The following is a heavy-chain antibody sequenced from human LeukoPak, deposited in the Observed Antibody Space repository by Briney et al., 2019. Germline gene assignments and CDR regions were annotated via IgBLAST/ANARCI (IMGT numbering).Heavy chain of an antibody. CDR3: AKDLRAQGITMIVVVTPDY. Sequence: GGSLRLSCAASGFTFSSYAMSWVRQAPGKGPEWVSAISGSGGSTYYADSVKGRFTISRDNSKNTLYLQMNSLRAEDTAVYYCAKDLRAQGITMIVVVTPDYWGQGTLVTVSS. CDR1: GFTFSSYA. V-gene: IGHV3-23*01. D-gene: IGHD3-22*01. CDR2: ISGSGGST. J-gene: IGHJ4*02.